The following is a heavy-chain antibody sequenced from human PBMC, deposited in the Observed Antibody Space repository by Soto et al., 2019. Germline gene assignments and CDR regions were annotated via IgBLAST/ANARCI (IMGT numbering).Heavy chain of an antibody. D-gene: IGHD6-13*01. CDR3: ATSTGDIAPDIWNDA. Sequence: VQLVQSGAEVKKPGSSVKVSCKGSGGTFSSYTISWVRQAPGQGLEWMGRIIPILGIANYAQKFQGRVTITADKSTSTAHITLSSQRSNDTAIYYHATSTGDIAPDIWNDAWGQGTMVTVTS. CDR1: GGTFSSYT. J-gene: IGHJ5*02. CDR2: IIPILGIA. V-gene: IGHV1-69*02.